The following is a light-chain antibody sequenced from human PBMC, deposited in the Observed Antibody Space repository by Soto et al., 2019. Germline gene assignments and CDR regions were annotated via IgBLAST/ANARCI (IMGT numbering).Light chain of an antibody. V-gene: IGKV1-39*01. CDR1: QSVDNY. J-gene: IGKJ1*01. CDR2: AAS. Sequence: MSQSPAALSTSQGDTATLTCRASQSVDNYLDWYQQKPGHAPGLLIYAASTMESGVPSRFSGSGSGTDFTLTISSLEPEDFATYYCQQDLRPPCTFGQGTKV. CDR3: QQDLRPPCT.